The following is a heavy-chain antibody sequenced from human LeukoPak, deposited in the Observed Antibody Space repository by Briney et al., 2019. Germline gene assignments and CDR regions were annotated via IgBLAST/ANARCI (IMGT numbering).Heavy chain of an antibody. CDR2: ISSSSSYI. J-gene: IGHJ4*02. CDR3: ARGEQWLVSWYFDY. D-gene: IGHD6-19*01. CDR1: GFTFSSYS. Sequence: GGSLRLSCAASGFTFSSYSINWVRQAPGKGLEWVSSISSSSSYIYYADSVKGRFTISRDNSKKSLYLQMNSLRAEDTAVYYCARGEQWLVSWYFDYWGQGTLVTVSS. V-gene: IGHV3-21*01.